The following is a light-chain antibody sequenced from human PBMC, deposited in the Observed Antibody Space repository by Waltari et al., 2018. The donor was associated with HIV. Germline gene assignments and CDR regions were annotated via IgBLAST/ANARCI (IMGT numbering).Light chain of an antibody. J-gene: IGKJ4*01. V-gene: IGKV3-11*01. Sequence: EIVLTQSPATLSFPQGERATLSCRASQSVSSYLAWYQQKPGQAPRLLIYDASNRATGIPARFSGSGSGTDFTLTISSLEPEDFAVYYCQQRSNWPSLTFGGGTKVEIK. CDR1: QSVSSY. CDR3: QQRSNWPSLT. CDR2: DAS.